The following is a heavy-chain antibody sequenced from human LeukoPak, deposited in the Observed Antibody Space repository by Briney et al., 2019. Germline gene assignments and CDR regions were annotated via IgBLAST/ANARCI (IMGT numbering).Heavy chain of an antibody. J-gene: IGHJ3*02. V-gene: IGHV4-59*12. Sequence: PSETLSLTCTVSGGSISSYYWSWIRRPPGKGLEWIGYIYYSGSTNYNPSLKSRVTISVDTSKNQFSLKLSSVTAADTAVYYCARGRGPYYDSSGYYRDAFDIWGQGTMVTVSS. D-gene: IGHD3-22*01. CDR3: ARGRGPYYDSSGYYRDAFDI. CDR1: GGSISSYY. CDR2: IYYSGST.